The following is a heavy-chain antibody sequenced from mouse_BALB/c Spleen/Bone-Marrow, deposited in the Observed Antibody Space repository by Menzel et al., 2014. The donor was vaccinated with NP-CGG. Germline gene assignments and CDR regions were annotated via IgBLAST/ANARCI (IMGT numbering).Heavy chain of an antibody. V-gene: IGHV1-62-2*01. CDR2: FYPGSGSI. CDR1: GYTFTEYI. J-gene: IGHJ4*01. Sequence: AQVVESGAELVKPGASAKLSCNASGYTFTEYIIHWVKQRSGQGLEWIGRFYPGSGSIKNNEKFKDKATLTADKSSSTVYMEVSRLTSEDSAVYFCARHEKANYGNWAMDYWGQGTSVTVSS. D-gene: IGHD2-1*01. CDR3: ARHEKANYGNWAMDY.